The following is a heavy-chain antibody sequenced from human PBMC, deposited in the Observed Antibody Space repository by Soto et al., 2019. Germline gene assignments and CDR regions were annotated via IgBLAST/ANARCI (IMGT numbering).Heavy chain of an antibody. CDR2: IYYSGST. CDR3: ARLNSGSIYYYYYYGMDV. CDR1: GGSISSYY. V-gene: IGHV4-59*01. J-gene: IGHJ6*02. D-gene: IGHD1-26*01. Sequence: SETLSLTCTVSGGSISSYYWSWIRQPPGKGLEWIGYIYYSGSTNYNPSLKSRVTISVDTSKNQFSLKLSSVTAAVTALYYCARLNSGSIYYYYYYGMDVWGQGTTVTVSS.